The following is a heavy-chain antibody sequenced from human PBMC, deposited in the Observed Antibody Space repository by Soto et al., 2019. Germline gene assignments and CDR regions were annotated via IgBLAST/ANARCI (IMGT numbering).Heavy chain of an antibody. V-gene: IGHV4-59*01. CDR3: ALRSMAVAKEY. J-gene: IGHJ4*02. CDR2: LHYGRSA. CDR1: GDSISSYY. Sequence: QVQLQESGPGLVKPSETLSLTCAVSGDSISSYYCMWIRQPPGKGLESIGYLHYGRSANYNPSLKSRVPLSADTSTNQCSLTLRSMTAADPAVYYCALRSMAVAKEYWGQGTLVTVSS. D-gene: IGHD3-3*02.